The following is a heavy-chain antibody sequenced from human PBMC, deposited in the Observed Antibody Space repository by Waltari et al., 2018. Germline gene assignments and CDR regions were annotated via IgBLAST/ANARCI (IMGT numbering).Heavy chain of an antibody. Sequence: QVQLVESGGGVVQPGRSLRLSCAASGFPFSSRNMHWVRQAPGKGLEWVALIWFDGSKKYHADSVKGRFSISRDDSKNTLYLQMNSLRADDTAVYYCATDYSYGSFDYWGQGTQVTVSS. V-gene: IGHV3-33*01. J-gene: IGHJ4*02. CDR1: GFPFSSRN. D-gene: IGHD4-17*01. CDR2: IWFDGSKK. CDR3: ATDYSYGSFDY.